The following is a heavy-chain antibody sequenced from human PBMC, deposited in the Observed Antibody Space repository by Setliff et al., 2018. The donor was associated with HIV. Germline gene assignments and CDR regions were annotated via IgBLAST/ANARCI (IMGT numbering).Heavy chain of an antibody. CDR3: ARVRLYNNALDY. D-gene: IGHD3-10*01. CDR1: GGTFSTYV. V-gene: IGHV1-69*10. CDR2: IIPILGTA. J-gene: IGHJ4*02. Sequence: SVKVSCKASGGTFSTYVISWVRQAPGQGLEWMGGIIPILGTATYTQKFQDRVTITADKSTRTVYMELSSLRPEDTAVYYCARVRLYNNALDYWGQGTLVTVSS.